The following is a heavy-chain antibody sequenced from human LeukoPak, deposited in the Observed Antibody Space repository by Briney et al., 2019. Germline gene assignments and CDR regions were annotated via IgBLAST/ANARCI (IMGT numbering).Heavy chain of an antibody. Sequence: PGGSLRLSCVAPASTFDDYAMHWVRQAPGKGLEWVSGITWNSDSIGYADSVKGRFTVSRDNAKNSLYLQMDSLRAEDTALYYCAKTRASSTWYSGLGYWGQGTLVTVSS. CDR3: AKTRASSTWYSGLGY. J-gene: IGHJ4*02. V-gene: IGHV3-9*01. D-gene: IGHD6-13*01. CDR1: ASTFDDYA. CDR2: ITWNSDSI.